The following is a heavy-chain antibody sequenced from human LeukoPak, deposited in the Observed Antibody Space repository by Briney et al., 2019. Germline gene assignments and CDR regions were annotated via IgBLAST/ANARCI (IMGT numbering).Heavy chain of an antibody. CDR3: AKALSRSGPAYGA. Sequence: PGGSLRLSCAASGFTFSSYGMHWVRQAPGKGLEWVAVISYDGSNKYYADSVKGRFTISRDNSKNTLYLQMNSLRAEDTAVYYCAKALSRSGPAYGAWGQGTLVTVSS. CDR1: GFTFSSYG. D-gene: IGHD3-16*01. J-gene: IGHJ5*02. CDR2: ISYDGSNK. V-gene: IGHV3-30*18.